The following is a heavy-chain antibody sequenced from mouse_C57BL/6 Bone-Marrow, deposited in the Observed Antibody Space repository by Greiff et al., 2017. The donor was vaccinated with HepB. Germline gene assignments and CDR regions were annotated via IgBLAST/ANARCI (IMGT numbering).Heavy chain of an antibody. CDR2: SRNKANDYTT. D-gene: IGHD1-1*01. V-gene: IGHV7-1*01. J-gene: IGHJ1*03. CDR1: GFTFSDFY. CDR3: ARVRGSSSYWYFDV. Sequence: EVKLMESGGGLVQSGRSLRLSCATSGFTFSDFYMEWVRQAPGKGLEWIAASRNKANDYTTEYSASVKGRFIVSRDTSQSILYLQMNALRAEDTAIYYCARVRGSSSYWYFDVWGTGTTVTVSS.